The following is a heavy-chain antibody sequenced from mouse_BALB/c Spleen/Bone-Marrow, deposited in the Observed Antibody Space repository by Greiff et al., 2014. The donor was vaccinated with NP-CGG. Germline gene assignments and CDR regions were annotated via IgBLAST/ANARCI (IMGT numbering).Heavy chain of an antibody. Sequence: EVQVVESGPELVKPGASVKVSCKASGYAFTSHNMYWVKQSHGKSLEWIGYIDPYNGGTSYNQKFKGKATLTVDKSSSTAYMHLNSLTSEDSAVYYCAREGSSYGYFDYWGQGTTLTVSS. CDR3: AREGSSYGYFDY. D-gene: IGHD1-1*01. CDR1: GYAFTSHN. CDR2: IDPYNGGT. V-gene: IGHV1S135*01. J-gene: IGHJ2*01.